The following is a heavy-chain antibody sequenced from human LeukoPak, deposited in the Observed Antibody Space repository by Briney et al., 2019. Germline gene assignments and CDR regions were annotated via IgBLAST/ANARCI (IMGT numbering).Heavy chain of an antibody. V-gene: IGHV4-59*08. CDR1: GGSISSYY. D-gene: IGHD5-18*01. J-gene: IGHJ4*02. CDR3: AGVGGDTAMISVRY. CDR2: IYYSGST. Sequence: SETLSLTCTVSGGSISSYYWSWIRQPPGKGLEWIGYIYYSGSTNYNPSLKSRVTISVDTSKNQFSLKLSSVTAADTAVYYCAGVGGDTAMISVRYWGQGTLVTVSS.